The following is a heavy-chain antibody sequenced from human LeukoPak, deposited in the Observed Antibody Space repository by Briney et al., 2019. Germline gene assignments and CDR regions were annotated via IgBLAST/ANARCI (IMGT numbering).Heavy chain of an antibody. CDR1: GVSISSDS. D-gene: IGHD3-22*01. CDR3: ATDRSGQDAFDI. Sequence: SETLSLTCSVSGVSISSDSWSWIRQPARKGLEWIGRAYTSGSTNYNASLKSRVTMSVDTSKNQFSLQLTSVTAADTAVYYCATDRSGQDAFDIWGQGTMVTVSS. CDR2: AYTSGST. J-gene: IGHJ3*02. V-gene: IGHV4-4*07.